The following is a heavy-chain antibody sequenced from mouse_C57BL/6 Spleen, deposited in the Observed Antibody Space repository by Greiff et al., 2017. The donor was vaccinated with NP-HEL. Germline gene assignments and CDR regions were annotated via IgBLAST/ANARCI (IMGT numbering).Heavy chain of an antibody. V-gene: IGHV1-85*01. Sequence: QVQLKQSGPELVKPGASVKLSCKASGYTFTSYDINWVKQRPGQGLEWIGWIYPRDGSTTYNEKFKGKATLTVDTSSSTAYRELHSLTSEDSAVYFCAREEAYYDYDGGHYFDYWGQGTTLTVSS. D-gene: IGHD2-4*01. CDR3: AREEAYYDYDGGHYFDY. CDR1: GYTFTSYD. CDR2: IYPRDGST. J-gene: IGHJ2*01.